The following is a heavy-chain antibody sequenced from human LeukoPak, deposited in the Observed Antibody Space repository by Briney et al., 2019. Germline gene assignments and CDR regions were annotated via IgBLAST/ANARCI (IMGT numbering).Heavy chain of an antibody. V-gene: IGHV4-39*07. Sequence: KSSETLSLTCTVSGGSISSSSYYWGWLRHPPGKGLEWIGSIYYSGNTYYYPSLKSRVTISVDTSKNQFSLKLSSVTAADTGVYYCARRGAVAGVYYYYYYMDVWGKGTTVTISS. CDR3: ARRGAVAGVYYYYYYMDV. J-gene: IGHJ6*03. CDR2: IYYSGNT. D-gene: IGHD6-19*01. CDR1: GGSISSSSYY.